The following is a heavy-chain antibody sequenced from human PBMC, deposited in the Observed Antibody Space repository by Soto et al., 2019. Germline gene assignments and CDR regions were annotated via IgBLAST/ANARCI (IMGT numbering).Heavy chain of an antibody. CDR1: GFTFSSYS. D-gene: IGHD1-26*01. J-gene: IGHJ6*03. CDR3: ARDRRRENGIVYYHYMDV. V-gene: IGHV3-48*01. CDR2: ISSSSTI. Sequence: GGSLRLSCAASGFTFSSYSMNWVRQAPGKGLEWVSYISSSSTIYYADSVKGRFTISRDNAKNSLYLQMNSLRAEDTAVYYCARDRRRENGIVYYHYMDVWGKGTTVTVSS.